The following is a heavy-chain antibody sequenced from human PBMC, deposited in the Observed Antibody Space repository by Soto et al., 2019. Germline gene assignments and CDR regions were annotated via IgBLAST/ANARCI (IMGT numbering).Heavy chain of an antibody. J-gene: IGHJ3*02. D-gene: IGHD3-10*01. Sequence: PSETLSLTCTVSGGSITRGGYYWSWIRQHPGKGLEWIGYIYNSGTTYYNPSLKSRVTISVDTSKNQFSLKLTSVTAADTAVYYCTSKFGQLLADAFDIWGRGTMVTVSS. V-gene: IGHV4-31*03. CDR2: IYNSGTT. CDR3: TSKFGQLLADAFDI. CDR1: GGSITRGGYY.